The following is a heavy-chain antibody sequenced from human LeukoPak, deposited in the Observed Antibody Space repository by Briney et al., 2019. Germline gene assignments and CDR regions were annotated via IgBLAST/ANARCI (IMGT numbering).Heavy chain of an antibody. CDR1: GFTFTTYW. J-gene: IGHJ4*02. V-gene: IGHV3-7*03. Sequence: PGGSLRLSCAVSGFTFTTYWMHWVRQAPGKGLEWVANIRQDGDTKYYVDSVKGRFTISRDNAMNSLYLQMNSPRAEDTAIYYCARSLPYGTTWYGRSDFWGQGTLVTVSS. D-gene: IGHD6-13*01. CDR2: IRQDGDTK. CDR3: ARSLPYGTTWYGRSDF.